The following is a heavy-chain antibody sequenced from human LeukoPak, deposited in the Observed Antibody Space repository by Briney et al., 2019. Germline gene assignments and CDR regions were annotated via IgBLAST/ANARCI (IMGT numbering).Heavy chain of an antibody. V-gene: IGHV4-39*01. D-gene: IGHD3-22*01. CDR2: IYHSGRT. CDR1: GDYISSSSCY. Sequence: SETLSLTCAVSGDYISSSSCYWGWIRQSPGTGLEWIGDIYHSGRTYYNPSLKSRVAISIDTSKNQFSLRLRSMTAADTAVFYCARRRYYDSTGYFEWGRGILVTVSS. CDR3: ARRRYYDSTGYFE. J-gene: IGHJ1*01.